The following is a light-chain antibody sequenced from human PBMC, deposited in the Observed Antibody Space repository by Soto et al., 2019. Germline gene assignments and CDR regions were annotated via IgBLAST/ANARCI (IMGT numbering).Light chain of an antibody. CDR2: AAS. Sequence: DIQMTQSPSSLSASVGDRVTITCRASESISSYLNWYQQKPGKATKVLIYAASSLQSGIPSRFSGSGSGTEFTLTISSLQPEDLAPYYFQQSYRTPFTFGGGTKVEIK. V-gene: IGKV1-39*01. CDR3: QQSYRTPFT. J-gene: IGKJ4*01. CDR1: ESISSY.